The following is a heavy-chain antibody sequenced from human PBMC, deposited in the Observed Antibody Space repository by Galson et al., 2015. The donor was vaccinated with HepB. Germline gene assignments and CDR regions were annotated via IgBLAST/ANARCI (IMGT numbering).Heavy chain of an antibody. D-gene: IGHD1-1*01. CDR3: ARSRPTRFHYYYGMDV. CDR1: GSNFNHYG. J-gene: IGHJ6*02. CDR2: ISFDGNKN. V-gene: IGHV3-30*03. Sequence: SLRLSCAASGSNFNHYGMHWVRQAPGKGLEWVAVISFDGNKNSLVDSVKGRFTVSRDNSQNTLFLQMNSLTVEDTGVYYCARSRPTRFHYYYGMDVWGQGTTVTVS.